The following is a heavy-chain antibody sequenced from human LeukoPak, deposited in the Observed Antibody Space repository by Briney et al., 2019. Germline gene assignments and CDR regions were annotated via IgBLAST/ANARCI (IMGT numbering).Heavy chain of an antibody. J-gene: IGHJ4*02. CDR2: IYPGDSDT. D-gene: IGHD3-16*01. Sequence: GESLKISCKGSGYSFTNHWIGWVRQMPGKGLEWRGIIYPGDSDTRYSPSFQGQVTISADKSISTAYLQWSSLKASDTAMYYCARSSSGSYALVDYWGQGTLVTVSS. CDR3: ARSSSGSYALVDY. CDR1: GYSFTNHW. V-gene: IGHV5-51*01.